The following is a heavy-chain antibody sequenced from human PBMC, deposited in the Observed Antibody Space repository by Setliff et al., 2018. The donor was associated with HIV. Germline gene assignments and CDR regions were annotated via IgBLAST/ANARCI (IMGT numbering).Heavy chain of an antibody. CDR1: GNSIGSNTFY. V-gene: IGHV4-39*01. Sequence: SETLSLTCSVYGNSIGSNTFYWGWLRQPPGKEPEWIGSINHSGNTYYYPSLKSRVTMSVDTSKNQFSLRLSSVTATDTAVYYCARHRASSSGFPLDFWGQGILVTVSS. CDR3: ARHRASSSGFPLDF. J-gene: IGHJ4*02. D-gene: IGHD6-6*01. CDR2: INHSGNT.